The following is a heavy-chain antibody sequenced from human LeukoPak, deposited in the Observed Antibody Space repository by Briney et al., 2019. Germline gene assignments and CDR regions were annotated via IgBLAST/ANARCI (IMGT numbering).Heavy chain of an antibody. CDR3: ARAPGVWRDRGIGQRYYYMDV. D-gene: IGHD1-26*01. CDR1: GYTFTGYY. CDR2: IIPIFGTA. Sequence: GASVKVSCKASGYTFTGYYMHWVRQAPGQGLEWMGGIIPIFGTANYAQKFQGRVTITADKSTSTAYMELSSLRSEDTAVYYCARAPGVWRDRGIGQRYYYMDVWGKGTTVTVSS. V-gene: IGHV1-69*06. J-gene: IGHJ6*03.